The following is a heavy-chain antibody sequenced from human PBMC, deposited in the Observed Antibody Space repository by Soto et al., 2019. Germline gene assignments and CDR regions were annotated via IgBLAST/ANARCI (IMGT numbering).Heavy chain of an antibody. Sequence: EVQLVESGGGLVQPRGSLRLSCAASGFTLSSFWMSWVRQAPGKGLEWVASIKEDGSEKTYVDSVKGRFSISRDTAKNALYLQMNRLRAEDAAVDYCASYRTRGCGGQGTPVTVSS. CDR1: GFTLSSFW. CDR3: ASYRTRGC. J-gene: IGHJ4*02. D-gene: IGHD1-26*01. CDR2: IKEDGSEK. V-gene: IGHV3-7*03.